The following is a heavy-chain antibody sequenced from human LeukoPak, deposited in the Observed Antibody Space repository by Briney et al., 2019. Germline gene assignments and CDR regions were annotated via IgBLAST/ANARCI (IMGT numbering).Heavy chain of an antibody. Sequence: GGSLRLSCAASGFTFSSYWMHWVRQAPGKGLVWVSRINSDGSSTSYADSVKGRFTISRDNSKNTVYPQMNSLRPEDSAMYYCAKDLYGGGWYNYFDPWGQGTRVTVSS. D-gene: IGHD6-19*01. CDR1: GFTFSSYW. CDR3: AKDLYGGGWYNYFDP. V-gene: IGHV3-74*01. CDR2: INSDGSST. J-gene: IGHJ5*02.